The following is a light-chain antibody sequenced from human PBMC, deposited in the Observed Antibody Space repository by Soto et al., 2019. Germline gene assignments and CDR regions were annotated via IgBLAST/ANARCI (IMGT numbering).Light chain of an antibody. Sequence: QSALTQPASVSGSPGQSITISCTGTSSDVGGYNYVSWYQQHPGKAPKLMIYDVSNRPSGVSNRFSGSKSGNTASLTISGLQAEDEADYYCRSYTSSLVFGGGTKLTVL. CDR3: RSYTSSLV. CDR1: SSDVGGYNY. CDR2: DVS. V-gene: IGLV2-14*01. J-gene: IGLJ2*01.